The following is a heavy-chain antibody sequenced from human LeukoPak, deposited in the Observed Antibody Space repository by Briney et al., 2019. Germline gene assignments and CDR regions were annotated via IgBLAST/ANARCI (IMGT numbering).Heavy chain of an antibody. V-gene: IGHV3-21*01. CDR1: GFTFSSYS. CDR3: ARPLSKPREGVDY. CDR2: ISSSSSYI. D-gene: IGHD1-14*01. Sequence: GGSLRLSCAASGFTFSSYSMNWVRQAPGKGLEWVSSISSSSSYIYYADSVKGRFTISRDNAKNSLYLQMNSLRAEDTAVYYCARPLSKPREGVDYWGQGTLVTVSS. J-gene: IGHJ4*02.